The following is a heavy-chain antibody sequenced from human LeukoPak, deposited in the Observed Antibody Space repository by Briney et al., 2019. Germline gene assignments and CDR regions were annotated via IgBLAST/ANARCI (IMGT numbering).Heavy chain of an antibody. CDR3: SPCGHAYDWFGP. D-gene: IGHD5-12*01. J-gene: IGHJ5*02. Sequence: ASVKVSCKAFGATLNIGHAFIWARQAPGQGLQWMGRIIPFLGEVNYAQNFQGRVSFTADKTTATMYMEMKSLRLDDTAIYYCSPCGHAYDWFGPWGQGTLVTVSS. CDR2: IIPFLGEV. CDR1: GATLNIGHA. V-gene: IGHV1-69*04.